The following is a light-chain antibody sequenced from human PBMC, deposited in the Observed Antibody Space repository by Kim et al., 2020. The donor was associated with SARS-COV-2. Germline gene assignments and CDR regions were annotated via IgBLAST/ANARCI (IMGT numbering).Light chain of an antibody. V-gene: IGLV2-11*01. CDR3: CSYAGSSSLV. CDR1: SSDVGGYNY. CDR2: GVT. Sequence: QSALTQPRSVSGSPGQSVTISCTGTSSDVGGYNYVSWYQQHPGKAPKLMTYGVTERPSGVPDRFSGSKSGNTASLTISGLQAEDEADYYRCSYAGSSSLVFGGGTKVTVL. J-gene: IGLJ3*02.